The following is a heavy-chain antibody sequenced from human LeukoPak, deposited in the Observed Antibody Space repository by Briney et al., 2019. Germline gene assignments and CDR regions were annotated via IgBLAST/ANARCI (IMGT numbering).Heavy chain of an antibody. Sequence: ASVKVSCKASGYTFTGYYMHWVRQAPGQGLEWMGWINPNSGGTNYAQKFQGRVAMTGDTSISTAYMDLRSLRSDDTAVYYCARVGRVGSGSYYMGGNFDYWGQGTLVTVSS. CDR3: ARVGRVGSGSYYMGGNFDY. J-gene: IGHJ4*02. D-gene: IGHD3-10*01. CDR2: INPNSGGT. CDR1: GYTFTGYY. V-gene: IGHV1-2*02.